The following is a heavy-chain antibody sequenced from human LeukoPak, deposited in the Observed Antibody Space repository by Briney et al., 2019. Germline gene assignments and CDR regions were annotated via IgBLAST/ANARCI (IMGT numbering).Heavy chain of an antibody. Sequence: PGGSLRLSCAASGFTFSSYGMHWVRQAPGKGLEWVSAVSGTGFNTYYADSVKGRFTISRDNSKNTLFLQMDSLTAEDTAVYYCAKAPGVYYYYMDVWGKGTTVTISS. J-gene: IGHJ6*03. CDR1: GFTFSSYG. V-gene: IGHV3-23*01. CDR2: VSGTGFNT. CDR3: AKAPGVYYYYMDV.